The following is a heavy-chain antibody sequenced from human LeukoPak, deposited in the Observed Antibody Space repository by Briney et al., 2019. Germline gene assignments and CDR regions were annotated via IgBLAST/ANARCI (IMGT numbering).Heavy chain of an antibody. J-gene: IGHJ4*02. CDR1: GFTFSNYW. CDR2: INTDGSGK. D-gene: IGHD6-13*01. V-gene: IGHV3-74*01. CDR3: ASASSHRIAAGGDY. Sequence: GGSLRLSCAASGFTFSNYWMHWVRQAPGKGLVWVSRINTDGSGKNYADSVKGRFTISRDNAKSTLYLQMNSLRAGDTAVYYCASASSHRIAAGGDYWGQGTLVTVSS.